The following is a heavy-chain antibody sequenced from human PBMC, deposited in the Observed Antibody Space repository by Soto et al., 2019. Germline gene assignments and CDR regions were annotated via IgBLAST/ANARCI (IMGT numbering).Heavy chain of an antibody. CDR2: VSDDGSNK. CDR3: AKAGPATAIVVDY. V-gene: IGHV3-30*18. J-gene: IGHJ4*02. CDR1: GFTFSSYG. Sequence: PGGSLRLSCAASGFTFSSYGMHWVRQAPGKGPEWVAVVSDDGSNKYYADSVKGRFTISRDNSKNTLYLQMNSLRAEDTAAYYCAKAGPATAIVVDYWGQGTLVTVSS. D-gene: IGHD2-2*02.